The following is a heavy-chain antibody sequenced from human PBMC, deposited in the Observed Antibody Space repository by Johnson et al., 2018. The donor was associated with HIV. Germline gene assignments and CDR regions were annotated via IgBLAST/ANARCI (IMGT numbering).Heavy chain of an antibody. CDR3: ARESSSGSGAFDI. CDR1: GFTVSSNY. J-gene: IGHJ3*02. Sequence: VQLVESGGGSIQPGGSLRLSCAASGFTVSSNYMSWVRQAPGKGLEWVSVIYSGGSTYYADSVKGRFTISRDNSKNTLYLQMNSLRAEDTALYYCARESSSGSGAFDIWGQGTMVTVSS. V-gene: IGHV3-53*01. CDR2: IYSGGST. D-gene: IGHD6-6*01.